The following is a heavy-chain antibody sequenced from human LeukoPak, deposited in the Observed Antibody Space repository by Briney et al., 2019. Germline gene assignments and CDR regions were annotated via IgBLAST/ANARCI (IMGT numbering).Heavy chain of an antibody. J-gene: IGHJ3*02. V-gene: IGHV3-64*01. CDR3: ARAITMIVFDAFDI. Sequence: GGSLRLSCAASGFTFSSYAMHWVRQAPGKGLEYVSAISSNGGSTYYANSVKGRFTISRDNSKNTLYLQMNSLRAEDTAVYYCARAITMIVFDAFDIWGQGTMVTVSS. CDR1: GFTFSSYA. D-gene: IGHD3-22*01. CDR2: ISSNGGST.